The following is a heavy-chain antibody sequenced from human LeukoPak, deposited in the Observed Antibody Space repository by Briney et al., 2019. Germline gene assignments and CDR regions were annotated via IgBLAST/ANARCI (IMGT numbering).Heavy chain of an antibody. V-gene: IGHV4-39*01. CDR1: GGSISSSSYY. D-gene: IGHD6-19*01. CDR3: AYSSGFLRWFDP. Sequence: SETLSLTCTVSGGSISSSSYYWGWIRQPPGKGLEWIGSIYYSGSTYYNPSLKSRVTRSVDTSKNQFSLKLSSVTAADTAVYYCAYSSGFLRWFDPWGQGTLVTVSS. CDR2: IYYSGST. J-gene: IGHJ5*02.